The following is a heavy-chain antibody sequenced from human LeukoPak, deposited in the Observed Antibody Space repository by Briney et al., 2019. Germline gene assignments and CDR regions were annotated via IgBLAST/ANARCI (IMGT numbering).Heavy chain of an antibody. V-gene: IGHV4-59*08. CDR3: ARHVPTMVRGVTSFDY. CDR1: GGSISSYY. J-gene: IGHJ4*02. CDR2: IYYSGST. Sequence: PSETLSLTCTVSGGSISSYYWSWIRQPPGKGLEWIGYIYYSGSTNYNPSLKSRVTISVDTSKNQFSLKLSSVTAADTAVYYCARHVPTMVRGVTSFDYWGQGTLVTVSS. D-gene: IGHD3-10*01.